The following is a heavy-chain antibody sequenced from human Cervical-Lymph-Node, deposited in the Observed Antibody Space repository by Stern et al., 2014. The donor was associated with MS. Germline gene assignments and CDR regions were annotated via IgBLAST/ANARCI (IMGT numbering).Heavy chain of an antibody. CDR3: AMDVAGRYDY. CDR1: GFTLRSYW. CDR2: LDEGGDIT. D-gene: IGHD2-2*03. Sequence: EVQLVESGGGLVQPGGSLRLSCEASGFTLRSYWMHWVRQAPGKGLVWVSRLDEGGDITTYADSVKGRFTISRDNAKNTLYLQMNGLSVEDTAVYYCAMDVAGRYDYWGKGTLVTVSS. J-gene: IGHJ4*02. V-gene: IGHV3-74*01.